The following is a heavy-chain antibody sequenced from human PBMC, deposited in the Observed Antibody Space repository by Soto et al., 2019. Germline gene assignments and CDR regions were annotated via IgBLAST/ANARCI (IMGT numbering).Heavy chain of an antibody. Sequence: EVQLVESGGGLVQPGGSLRLSCAASGFTFSSYSMNWVRQAPGKGLEWVSYISNSSSNIYYADSVQGRFTISRDHAKNSLYLQMNSLRDEDTAVYYCARPEYSSSSYGMDVWGQGTTVTFSS. CDR2: ISNSSSNI. CDR3: ARPEYSSSSYGMDV. CDR1: GFTFSSYS. D-gene: IGHD6-6*01. V-gene: IGHV3-48*02. J-gene: IGHJ6*02.